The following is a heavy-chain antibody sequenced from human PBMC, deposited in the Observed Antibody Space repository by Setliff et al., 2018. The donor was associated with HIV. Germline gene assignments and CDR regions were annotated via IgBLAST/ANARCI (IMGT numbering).Heavy chain of an antibody. J-gene: IGHJ4*02. CDR3: ATQDYCSSTSCKDFDY. Sequence: SETLSLTCAVYGGSFSGYYWSWIRQPPGKGLEWIGEINHSGSTNYNPSLKIRVTISVDTSKNQFSLKLSSVTAADTAVYYCATQDYCSSTSCKDFDYWGQGTLVTVSS. D-gene: IGHD2-2*01. CDR1: GGSFSGYY. V-gene: IGHV4-34*01. CDR2: INHSGST.